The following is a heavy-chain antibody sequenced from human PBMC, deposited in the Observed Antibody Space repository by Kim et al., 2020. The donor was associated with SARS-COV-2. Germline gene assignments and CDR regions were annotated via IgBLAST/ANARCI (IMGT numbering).Heavy chain of an antibody. J-gene: IGHJ4*02. CDR3: ARVKGGAGYYVKTLLFDY. V-gene: IGHV3-33*01. CDR1: GFTFSSYG. D-gene: IGHD3-10*02. Sequence: GGSLRLSCAASGFTFSSYGMHWVRQAPGKGLEWVAVTWYDGSNKYYADSVKGRFTISRDNSKNTLYLQMNSLRAEDTAVYYCARVKGGAGYYVKTLLFDYWGQGTLVTVSS. CDR2: TWYDGSNK.